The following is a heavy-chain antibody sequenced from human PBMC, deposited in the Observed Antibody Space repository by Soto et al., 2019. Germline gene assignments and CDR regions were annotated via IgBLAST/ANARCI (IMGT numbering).Heavy chain of an antibody. CDR3: ARDRRGFLEWFGLDGMDV. Sequence: SVKVSCKASGGTFSSYAINWVRQAPGQRLEWMGGIIPIFGTANYAQKFQGRVTITADESTSTAYMELSSLRSEDTAVYYCARDRRGFLEWFGLDGMDVWGQGTTVTVS. J-gene: IGHJ6*02. CDR2: IIPIFGTA. V-gene: IGHV1-69*13. D-gene: IGHD3-3*01. CDR1: GGTFSSYA.